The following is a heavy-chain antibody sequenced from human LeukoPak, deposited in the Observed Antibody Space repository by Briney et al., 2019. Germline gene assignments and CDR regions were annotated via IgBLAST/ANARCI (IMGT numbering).Heavy chain of an antibody. J-gene: IGHJ3*02. Sequence: PSETLSLTCTVSGGSISSYYWSWIRQPPGKGLEWIGYIYYRGSTNYNPSLKSRVTISVDTSKNQFSLKLSSVTAADTAVYYCARAGYYDYVWGSYRFFGSSPSDAFDIWGQGTMVTVSS. V-gene: IGHV4-59*01. CDR3: ARAGYYDYVWGSYRFFGSSPSDAFDI. D-gene: IGHD3-16*02. CDR2: IYYRGST. CDR1: GGSISSYY.